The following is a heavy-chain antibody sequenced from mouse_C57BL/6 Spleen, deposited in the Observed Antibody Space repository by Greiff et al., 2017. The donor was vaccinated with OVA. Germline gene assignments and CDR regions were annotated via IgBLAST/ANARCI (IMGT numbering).Heavy chain of an antibody. CDR1: GYTFTSYW. V-gene: IGHV1-64*01. Sequence: QVQLQQPGAELVKPGASVKLSCKASGYTFTSYWMHWVKQRPGQGLEWIGMIHPNSGSTNYNEKFKSKATLTVDKSSSTAYMQLSSLTSEDSAVYYCARSDVDSSGYGYAMDYWGQGTSVTVSS. CDR3: ARSDVDSSGYGYAMDY. J-gene: IGHJ4*01. CDR2: IHPNSGST. D-gene: IGHD3-2*02.